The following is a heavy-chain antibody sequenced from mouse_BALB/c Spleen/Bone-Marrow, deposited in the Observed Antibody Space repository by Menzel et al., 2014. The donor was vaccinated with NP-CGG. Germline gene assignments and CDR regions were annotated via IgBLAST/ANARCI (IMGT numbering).Heavy chain of an antibody. V-gene: IGHV6-6*02. CDR2: IRLKSNNYAT. J-gene: IGHJ3*01. Sequence: EVKLMESGGGLVQPGGSIKLSCVASGFTFSNYWMNWVRQFPEKGLEWVAEIRLKSNNYATHYAESVKGGFTISRDDSKSSVYLQMNDLRAEDTGIYYCTTGFAYWGQGTLVTVSA. CDR1: GFTFSNYW. CDR3: TTGFAY.